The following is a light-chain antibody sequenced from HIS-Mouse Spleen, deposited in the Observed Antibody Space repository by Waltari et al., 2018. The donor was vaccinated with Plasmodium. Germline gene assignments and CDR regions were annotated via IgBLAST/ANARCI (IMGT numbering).Light chain of an antibody. V-gene: IGKV3-20*01. Sequence: EIVLTQSPGTLSLSPGERATPSCRTSQSVSSSYLAWYQQKPVQAPRLLIYGASSRATGIPDRFSGSGSGTDFTLTISRLEPEDFAVYYCQQYGSSSWTFGQGTKVEIK. CDR1: QSVSSSY. CDR3: QQYGSSSWT. CDR2: GAS. J-gene: IGKJ1*01.